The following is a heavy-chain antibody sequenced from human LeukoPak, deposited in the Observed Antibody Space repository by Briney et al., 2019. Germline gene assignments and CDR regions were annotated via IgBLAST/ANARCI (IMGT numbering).Heavy chain of an antibody. D-gene: IGHD6-6*01. CDR3: ARHRAYSSSSPFDY. J-gene: IGHJ4*02. Sequence: KSSVTLSLTCSVSGGSISSLYWSWIRQPPGKGLEWVAYIYYTGSTNYNPSLKSRVTMFVDMSKNQFSLRLSSVTAADTAVYYCARHRAYSSSSPFDYWGQGTLVTVSS. V-gene: IGHV4-59*08. CDR1: GGSISSLY. CDR2: IYYTGST.